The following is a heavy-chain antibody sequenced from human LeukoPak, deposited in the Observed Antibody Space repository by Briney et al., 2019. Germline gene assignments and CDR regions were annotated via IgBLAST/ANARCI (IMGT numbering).Heavy chain of an antibody. D-gene: IGHD2-2*01. CDR2: IYYSGST. Sequence: PSETLSLTCTVSGGSISSYYWSWIRQPPGKGLEWIGYIYYSGSTNYNPSLKSRVTISVDTSKIQFSLKLSSVTAADTAVYYCARGQRYCSSTSCYELDYWGQGTLVTVPS. V-gene: IGHV4-59*01. CDR3: ARGQRYCSSTSCYELDY. J-gene: IGHJ4*02. CDR1: GGSISSYY.